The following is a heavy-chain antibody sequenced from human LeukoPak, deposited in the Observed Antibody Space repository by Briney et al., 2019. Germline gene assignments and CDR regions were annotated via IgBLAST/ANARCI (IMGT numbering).Heavy chain of an antibody. CDR1: GFSFSSYA. CDR2: ISGTGGRT. V-gene: IGHV3-23*01. D-gene: IGHD2-15*01. J-gene: IGHJ4*02. Sequence: GGSLRLSCAASGFSFSSYAMHWVRQAPGKGLEWVLVISGTGGRTYYADSLKGRFTISRDNSKNTLHLQMNSLRAEDTAVYYCAKSGVVAAIGDYFDYWGQGTLVTVSS. CDR3: AKSGVVAAIGDYFDY.